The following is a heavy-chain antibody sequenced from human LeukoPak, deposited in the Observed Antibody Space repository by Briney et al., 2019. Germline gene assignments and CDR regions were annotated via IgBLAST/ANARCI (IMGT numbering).Heavy chain of an antibody. CDR3: ARALDFWSGYFSD. Sequence: SETLSLTCTVSGGSISSSSYYWGWIRQPPGKGLEWIGTIYYIGSTYYNPSLKSRVTISVDMSKNQFSLKLSSVTAADTAVYYCARALDFWSGYFSDWGQGTLVTVSS. J-gene: IGHJ4*02. V-gene: IGHV4-39*07. CDR2: IYYIGST. CDR1: GGSISSSSYY. D-gene: IGHD3-3*01.